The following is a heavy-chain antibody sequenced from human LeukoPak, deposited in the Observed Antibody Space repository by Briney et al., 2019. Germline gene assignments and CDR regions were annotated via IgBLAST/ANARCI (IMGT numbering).Heavy chain of an antibody. J-gene: IGHJ4*02. CDR3: ARAVYRDTAMVTPIDY. V-gene: IGHV4-34*01. CDR2: INHSGST. CDR1: GGSFSGYY. Sequence: SETLSLTCAVYGGSFSGYYWSWIRQPPGKGLEWIGEINHSGSTNYNPSLKSRVTISVDTSKNQFSLKLSSVTAADTAVYYCARAVYRDTAMVTPIDYWGQGTLVTVSS. D-gene: IGHD5-18*01.